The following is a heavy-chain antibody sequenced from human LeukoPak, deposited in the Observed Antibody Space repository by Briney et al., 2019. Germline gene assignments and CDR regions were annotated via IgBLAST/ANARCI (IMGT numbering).Heavy chain of an antibody. D-gene: IGHD5-12*01. Sequence: SETLSLTCTVSGGSISSYYWSWIRQPPGKGLEWIGYIYYSGSTNYNPSLRSRVTISVDTSKNQFSLKLSSVTAADTAVYYCARANGGYDRNWLDPWGQGTLVTVSS. CDR2: IYYSGST. CDR1: GGSISSYY. V-gene: IGHV4-59*01. J-gene: IGHJ5*02. CDR3: ARANGGYDRNWLDP.